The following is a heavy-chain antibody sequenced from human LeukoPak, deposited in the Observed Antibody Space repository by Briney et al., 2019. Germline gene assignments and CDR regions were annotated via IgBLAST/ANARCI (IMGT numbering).Heavy chain of an antibody. Sequence: GGSLRLSCAASGFTFSHYWMHWVRQVPGKGLVWVSRINDDGRSTSYADSVKGRFTISRDNAKNSLYLQMNSLRAEDMALYYCAKGGGGRLIYYYYMDVWGKGTTVTVSS. CDR1: GFTFSHYW. D-gene: IGHD3-16*01. V-gene: IGHV3-74*01. CDR2: INDDGRST. J-gene: IGHJ6*03. CDR3: AKGGGGRLIYYYYMDV.